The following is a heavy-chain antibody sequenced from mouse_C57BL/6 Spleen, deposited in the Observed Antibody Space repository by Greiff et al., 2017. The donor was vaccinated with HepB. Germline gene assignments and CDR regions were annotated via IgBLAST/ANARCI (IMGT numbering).Heavy chain of an antibody. Sequence: EVQLQESGPVLVKPGASVKMSCKASGYTFTDYYMNWVKQSHGKSLEWIGVINPYNGGTSYNQKFKGKATLTVDKSSSTAYMELNSLTSEDSAVYYCAREGYGNYPFAYWGQGTLVTVSA. D-gene: IGHD2-1*01. V-gene: IGHV1-19*01. J-gene: IGHJ3*01. CDR1: GYTFTDYY. CDR2: INPYNGGT. CDR3: AREGYGNYPFAY.